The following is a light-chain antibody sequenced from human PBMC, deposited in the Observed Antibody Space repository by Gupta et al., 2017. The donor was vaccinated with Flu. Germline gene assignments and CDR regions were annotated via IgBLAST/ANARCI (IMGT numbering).Light chain of an antibody. V-gene: IGLV3-9*01. CDR1: NIVTKS. CDR3: QVWDSRTAL. CDR2: RET. J-gene: IGLJ2*01. Sequence: ALGQTANISCGGKNIVTKSVQWFQQKPGQAPGLVVYRETNRPSGIPERFSGSNSGNTATLTISRAQVGDEADYYCQVWDSRTALFGGGTKLTVL.